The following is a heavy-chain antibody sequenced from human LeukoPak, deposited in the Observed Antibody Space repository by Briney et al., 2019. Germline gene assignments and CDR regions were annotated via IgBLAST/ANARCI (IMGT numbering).Heavy chain of an antibody. V-gene: IGHV3-11*01. CDR2: ISSGGSTT. CDR3: ARQQLWLDY. Sequence: KAGGSLRLSCAASGFTFSDYYMTWIRQAPGKGPEWVSYISSGGSTTNYADSVWGRFTISRDNAKNSVFLQMNGLRPEDTAVYYCARQQLWLDYWGQGALVSVSS. J-gene: IGHJ4*02. CDR1: GFTFSDYY. D-gene: IGHD2-21*01.